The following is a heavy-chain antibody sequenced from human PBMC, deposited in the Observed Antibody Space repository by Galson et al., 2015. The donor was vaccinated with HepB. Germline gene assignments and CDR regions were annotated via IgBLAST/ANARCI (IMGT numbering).Heavy chain of an antibody. D-gene: IGHD5-18*01. CDR2: IIPIFGTA. CDR1: GGTFSSYA. Sequence: SVKVSCKASGGTFSSYAISWVRQAPGQGLEWMGGIIPIFGTANYAQKFQGRVTITADESTSTAYMELSSLRSEDTAVYYCARLGGTAMANFDYWGQGTLVTVSS. V-gene: IGHV1-69*13. CDR3: ARLGGTAMANFDY. J-gene: IGHJ4*02.